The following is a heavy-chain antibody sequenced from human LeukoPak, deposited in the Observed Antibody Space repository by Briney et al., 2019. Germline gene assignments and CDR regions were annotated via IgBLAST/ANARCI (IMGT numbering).Heavy chain of an antibody. J-gene: IGHJ6*03. CDR2: INPNSGGT. CDR1: AYIFTTYY. D-gene: IGHD2-21*01. CDR3: ARVEGSGLGYYMDV. V-gene: IGHV1-2*02. Sequence: GASVKVSCKASAYIFTTYYMHWVRQAPGQGLEWMGWINPNSGGTNYAQKFQGRVTMTRDTSISTAYMELSRLRSDDTAVYYCARVEGSGLGYYMDVWGKGTTVTVSS.